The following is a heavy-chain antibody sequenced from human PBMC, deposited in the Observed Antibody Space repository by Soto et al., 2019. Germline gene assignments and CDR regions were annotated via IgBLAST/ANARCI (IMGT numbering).Heavy chain of an antibody. D-gene: IGHD3-22*01. V-gene: IGHV3-11*01. CDR1: GFTFSDYY. Sequence: VGSLRLSCAASGFTFSDYYMSWIRQAPGKGLEWVSYISSSGSTIYYADSVKGRFTISRDNAKNSLYLQMNSLRAEDTAVYYCARVLDYYDSSGYYPGWFDPWGQGTLVTVSS. J-gene: IGHJ5*02. CDR3: ARVLDYYDSSGYYPGWFDP. CDR2: ISSSGSTI.